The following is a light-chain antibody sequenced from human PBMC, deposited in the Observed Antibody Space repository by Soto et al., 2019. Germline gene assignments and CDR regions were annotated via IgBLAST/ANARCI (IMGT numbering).Light chain of an antibody. Sequence: DIQMTQSPSSVSASVGDRVTITCRASQGISSWLAWYQQKPGKAPKLLISAASSLQSGVPSRFSGSGSGTDFTLTVSSRRPEDFETYYCHRANSCPLVFGGGTKVELK. CDR3: HRANSCPLV. CDR1: QGISSW. V-gene: IGKV1-12*01. J-gene: IGKJ4*01. CDR2: AAS.